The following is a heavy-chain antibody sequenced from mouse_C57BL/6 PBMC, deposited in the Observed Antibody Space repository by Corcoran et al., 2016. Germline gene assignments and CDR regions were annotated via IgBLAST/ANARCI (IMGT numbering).Heavy chain of an antibody. CDR1: GYAFSSYW. CDR3: ARDYDYDYAMDY. CDR2: IYPGDGDT. V-gene: IGHV1-80*01. J-gene: IGHJ4*01. Sequence: QVQLQQSGAELVKPGASVKISCKASGYAFSSYWMNWVKQRSGKGLEWIGQIYPGDGDTNYNGKFKGKATLTADKSSSTAYMQLSSLTSEDSAVYFCARDYDYDYAMDYWGLGTSVTVSS. D-gene: IGHD2-4*01.